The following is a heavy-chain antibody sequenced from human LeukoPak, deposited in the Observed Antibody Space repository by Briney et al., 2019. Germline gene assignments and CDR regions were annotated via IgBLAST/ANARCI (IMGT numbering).Heavy chain of an antibody. V-gene: IGHV1-2*06. CDR3: ARSRQRVLLWFGELLDY. CDR2: IKPNSGGT. J-gene: IGHJ4*02. Sequence: ASVKVSCKASGYTFTGYYMHWVRQAPGQGLEWMGRIKPNSGGTNYAQKFQGRVTMTRDTSISTAYMELSRLRSDDTAVYYCARSRQRVLLWFGELLDYWGQGTLVTVSS. D-gene: IGHD3-10*01. CDR1: GYTFTGYY.